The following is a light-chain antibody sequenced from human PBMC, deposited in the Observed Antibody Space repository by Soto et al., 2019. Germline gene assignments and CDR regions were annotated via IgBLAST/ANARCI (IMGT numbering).Light chain of an antibody. CDR3: HQYGTSAIT. CDR2: DVS. Sequence: EIVLTQSPSTLSLSPGERGTLSCRASESVTNYLAWYQQKPGQAPRLPVYDVSNRATGIPARFTGSGSGTDFTLTISRLEPEDSAVFYCHQYGTSAITFGQGTRLEIK. V-gene: IGKV3-11*01. CDR1: ESVTNY. J-gene: IGKJ5*01.